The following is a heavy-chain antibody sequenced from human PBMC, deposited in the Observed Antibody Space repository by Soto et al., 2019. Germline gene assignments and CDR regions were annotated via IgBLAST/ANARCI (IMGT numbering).Heavy chain of an antibody. J-gene: IGHJ4*02. CDR3: ATYHDDEWESYRHRY. CDR2: INQDGRDT. V-gene: IGHV3-7*01. CDR1: GLAFRSFL. Sequence: GGSPRLSCAASGLAFRSFLMSWVRQAPGGGLEWVANINQDGRDTYYSDSVRDRFTISRDNAANSLFLHMNSLGAEDTAVYYCATYHDDEWESYRHRYWGQGTLVTVSS. D-gene: IGHD3-16*02.